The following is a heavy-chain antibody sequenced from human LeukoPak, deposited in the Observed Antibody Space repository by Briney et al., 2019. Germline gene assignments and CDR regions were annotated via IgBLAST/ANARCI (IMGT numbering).Heavy chain of an antibody. CDR1: GYTFTGYY. V-gene: IGHV1-8*02. CDR2: MTPNSGNT. D-gene: IGHD3-10*01. J-gene: IGHJ4*02. Sequence: ASVKVSCKASGYTFTGYYMHWVRQATGQGLEWLGWMTPNSGNTGYAQKFQGRVTMTRNTSISTAYMDLSSLRSEDTAVYYCAREGFYGSGSFDYWGQGTLVTVSS. CDR3: AREGFYGSGSFDY.